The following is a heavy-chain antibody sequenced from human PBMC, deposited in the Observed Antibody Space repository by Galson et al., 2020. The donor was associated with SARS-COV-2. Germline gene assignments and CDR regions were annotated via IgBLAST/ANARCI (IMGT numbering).Heavy chain of an antibody. V-gene: IGHV3-33*01. CDR1: GFTFSSYG. D-gene: IGHD1-26*01. J-gene: IGHJ6*02. Sequence: GGSLRLSCAASGFTFSSYGMHWVRQAPGKGLEWVAVIWYDGSNKYYADSVKGRFTISRDNSKNTLYLQMNSLRAEDTAVYYCARDQVGTSYGMDVWGQGTTVTVSS. CDR3: ARDQVGTSYGMDV. CDR2: IWYDGSNK.